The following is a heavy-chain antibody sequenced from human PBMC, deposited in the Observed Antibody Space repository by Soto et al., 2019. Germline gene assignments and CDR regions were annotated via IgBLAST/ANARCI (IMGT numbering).Heavy chain of an antibody. J-gene: IGHJ3*02. V-gene: IGHV1-24*01. CDR3: ATSPYYYDSSGRDACDI. CDR2: FDPEDGET. Sequence: EKVSCKVSGYALTELSMHWVRQAPGKGLEWMGGFDPEDGETIYAQKFQGRVTMTEDTSTDTAYMELRSLRSEDTAVYYCATSPYYYDSSGRDACDIWGKGTMVTVSS. CDR1: GYALTELS. D-gene: IGHD3-22*01.